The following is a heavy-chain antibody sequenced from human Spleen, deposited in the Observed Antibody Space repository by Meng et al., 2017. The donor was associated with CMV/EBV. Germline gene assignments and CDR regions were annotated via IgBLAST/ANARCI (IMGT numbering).Heavy chain of an antibody. D-gene: IGHD2-15*01. CDR1: FSSSA. CDR3: ATGPWGYCNGGTCYYFEY. V-gene: IGHV1-69*17. J-gene: IGHJ4*02. CDR2: IIPVFGIV. Sequence: FSSSAISWVRQVPGQGLAWMGEIIPVFGIVNYAPKFQGRVSITADKSTVTAYMDLSSLTSEDTAVYYCATGPWGYCNGGTCYYFEYWGQGTLVTVSS.